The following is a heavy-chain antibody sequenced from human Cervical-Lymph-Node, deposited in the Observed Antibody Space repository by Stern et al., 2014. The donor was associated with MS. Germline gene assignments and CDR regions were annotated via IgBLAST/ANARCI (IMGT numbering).Heavy chain of an antibody. D-gene: IGHD6-6*01. J-gene: IGHJ4*02. V-gene: IGHV3-9*01. CDR2: IFWNSGVV. CDR1: GFSFYDHA. CDR3: VKDVESSVAVSFDY. Sequence: EVQLVQSGGGLVQPGGSLGLFCAASGFSFYDHAMHWVRLSPGMGLEWVSGIFWNSGVVNYADSVKGRFTISRDNDKNSLFLQMNSLRPEDTALYFCVKDVESSVAVSFDYWGQGTLVTVSS.